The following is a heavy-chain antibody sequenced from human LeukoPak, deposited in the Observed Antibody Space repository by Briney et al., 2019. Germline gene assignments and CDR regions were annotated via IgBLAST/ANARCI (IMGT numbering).Heavy chain of an antibody. CDR1: GGSISSYY. Sequence: SETLSLTCTVSGGSISSYYWSWLRQPPGKGLEWIGYIYYSGSTNYNPSLKSRVTISVDTSKNQFSLKLSSVTAADTAVYYCARLIDRRDGYNYVDYWGQGTLVTVSS. CDR2: IYYSGST. CDR3: ARLIDRRDGYNYVDY. J-gene: IGHJ4*02. V-gene: IGHV4-59*08. D-gene: IGHD5-24*01.